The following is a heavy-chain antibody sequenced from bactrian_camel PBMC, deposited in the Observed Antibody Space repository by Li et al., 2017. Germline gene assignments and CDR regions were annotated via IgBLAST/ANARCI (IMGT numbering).Heavy chain of an antibody. V-gene: IGHV3S57*01. CDR1: GYTYSSYS. CDR3: AAAMGGWVVAGPMDPDEMHY. J-gene: IGHJ4*01. D-gene: IGHD1*01. Sequence: HVQLVESGGGSVQAGESLRLSCVDSGYTYSSYSWGWFRQTSGEDREGVAGIDRDGVTKYADSMKGRFTISQDNALKILYLQLNSLKPKDTAMYYCAAAMGGWVVAGPMDPDEMHYWGQGTQVTVS. CDR2: IDRDGVT.